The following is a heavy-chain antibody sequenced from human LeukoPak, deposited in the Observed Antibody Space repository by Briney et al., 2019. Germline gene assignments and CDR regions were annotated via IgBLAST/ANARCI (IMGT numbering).Heavy chain of an antibody. Sequence: GGSLILSCAASGFTFSSYGMHWVRQAPGRGLEWVSYISLSSSTIYYADSVKGRFTISRDNAKNSLYLQMNSLRDEDTAVYYCARYYYDSSAQGSYYYGMDVWGQGTTVTVSS. CDR2: ISLSSSTI. V-gene: IGHV3-48*02. J-gene: IGHJ6*02. CDR1: GFTFSSYG. CDR3: ARYYYDSSAQGSYYYGMDV. D-gene: IGHD3-22*01.